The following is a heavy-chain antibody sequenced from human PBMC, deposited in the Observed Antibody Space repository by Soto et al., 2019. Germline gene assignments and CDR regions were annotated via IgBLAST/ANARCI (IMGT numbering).Heavy chain of an antibody. CDR1: GGSINSRYW. J-gene: IGHJ4*02. Sequence: SETLSLTCAVSGGSINSRYWWSWVRQSPGKGLEWIGEIYHSGSTNYNPSLKSRVTISVDKSKNQFSLNLSSVTAADTAVYYCARDQNGSGNYYTRYFDYWGQGTLVTV. V-gene: IGHV4-4*02. D-gene: IGHD3-10*01. CDR2: IYHSGST. CDR3: ARDQNGSGNYYTRYFDY.